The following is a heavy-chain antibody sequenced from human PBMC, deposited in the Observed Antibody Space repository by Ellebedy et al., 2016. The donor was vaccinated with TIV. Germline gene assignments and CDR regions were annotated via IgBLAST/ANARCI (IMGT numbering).Heavy chain of an antibody. CDR3: AREDGDYPVDAFDV. D-gene: IGHD4-17*01. V-gene: IGHV3-30*03. Sequence: GESLKISXAGSGFTFGGFGIHWVRQAPGTGLEWVAVISFDGNEKYYSDSVKGRFTISRDNSKNTVHLHMDNVRTEDTAVYYCAREDGDYPVDAFDVWGQGTMVTVSS. CDR2: ISFDGNEK. J-gene: IGHJ3*01. CDR1: GFTFGGFG.